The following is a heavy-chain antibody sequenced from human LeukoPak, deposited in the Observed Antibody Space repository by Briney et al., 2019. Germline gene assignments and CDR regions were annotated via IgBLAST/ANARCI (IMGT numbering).Heavy chain of an antibody. D-gene: IGHD3-22*01. CDR1: GGSISSSSYY. CDR2: IYYSGST. J-gene: IGHJ6*02. Sequence: PSETLSLTCTVSGGSISSSSYYWGWIRQPPGKGLEWIGSIYYSGSTYYNPSLKSRVTISVDKSKNQFSLKLSSVTAADTAVYYCAREFDSSGYYSLYYYYGMDVWGQGTTVTVSS. CDR3: AREFDSSGYYSLYYYYGMDV. V-gene: IGHV4-39*07.